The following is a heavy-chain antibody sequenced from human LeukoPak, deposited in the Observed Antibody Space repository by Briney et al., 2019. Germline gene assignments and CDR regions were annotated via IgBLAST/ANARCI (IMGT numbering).Heavy chain of an antibody. CDR3: ARVYLYTTGWTAAYSYFMDV. J-gene: IGHJ6*03. CDR1: TYISSVFG. Sequence: GASVKVSFKASTYISSVFGISWVRLAPGGGLEWMGWVSGDNGQTNYGHKFYGRVTMTMETSTNTASMELRGLRSDDTAIYYCARVYLYTTGWTAAYSYFMDVWGKGTTVIVSS. D-gene: IGHD6-19*01. V-gene: IGHV1-18*01. CDR2: VSGDNGQT.